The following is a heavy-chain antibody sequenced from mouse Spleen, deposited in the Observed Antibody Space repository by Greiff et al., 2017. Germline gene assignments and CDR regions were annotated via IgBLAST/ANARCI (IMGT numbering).Heavy chain of an antibody. CDR2: ISYDGSN. V-gene: IGHV3-6*01. Sequence: EVQVVESGPGLVKPSQSLSLTCSVPGYSITSGYYWNWIRQFPGNKLEWMGYISYDGSNNYNPSLKNRISITRDTSKNQFFLKLNSVTTEDTATYYCARDLDGNYGWFAYWGQGTLVTVSA. J-gene: IGHJ3*01. CDR3: ARDLDGNYGWFAY. D-gene: IGHD2-1*01. CDR1: GYSITSGYY.